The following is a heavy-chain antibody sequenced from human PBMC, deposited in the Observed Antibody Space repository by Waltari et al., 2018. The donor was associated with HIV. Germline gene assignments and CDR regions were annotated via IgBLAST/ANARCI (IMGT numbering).Heavy chain of an antibody. D-gene: IGHD3-10*01. J-gene: IGHJ4*02. CDR1: GDSMPSYY. Sequence: QVQLQESGPGLLKPSETLSLTCSVSGDSMPSYYCAWCRQPPGKGLEWIGFIYSSGSASYSPSLQSRLTISVDTSKNQFSLKLTSVTAADTAVYYCARYGSGHRHFGYWGQGALVIVSS. V-gene: IGHV4-59*01. CDR3: ARYGSGHRHFGY. CDR2: IYSSGSA.